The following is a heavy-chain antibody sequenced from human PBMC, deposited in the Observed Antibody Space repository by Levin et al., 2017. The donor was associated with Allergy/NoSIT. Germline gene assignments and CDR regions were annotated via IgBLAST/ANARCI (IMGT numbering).Heavy chain of an antibody. CDR2: IHTDTSVT. CDR1: GFTFSSYY. J-gene: IGHJ4*02. CDR3: ARGGCSATSCLDY. Sequence: GGSLRLSCAASGFTFSSYYMHWVRQAPGKGLAWVSNIHTDTSVTNYSDSVKGRFTISRDNAKNTLYLQMNSLRAEDTAVYYCARGGCSATSCLDYWGQGTLVTVSS. V-gene: IGHV3-74*01. D-gene: IGHD2-15*01.